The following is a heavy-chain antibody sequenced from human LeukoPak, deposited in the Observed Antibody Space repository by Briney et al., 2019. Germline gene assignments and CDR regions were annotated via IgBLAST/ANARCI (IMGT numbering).Heavy chain of an antibody. CDR1: GGSFSGYY. D-gene: IGHD3-3*01. J-gene: IGHJ5*02. CDR3: ASCNYDFWSGYSHWFDP. V-gene: IGHV4-34*01. Sequence: SETLSLTCAVYGGSFSGYYWSWIRQPPGEGLEWIGEINHSGSTNYNPSLKSRVTISVDTSKNQFSLKLSSVTAADTAVYYCASCNYDFWSGYSHWFDPWGQGTLVTVSS. CDR2: INHSGST.